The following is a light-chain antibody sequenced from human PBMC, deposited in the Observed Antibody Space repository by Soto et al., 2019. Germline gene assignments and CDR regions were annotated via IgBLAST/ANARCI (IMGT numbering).Light chain of an antibody. CDR1: QSVSSTY. CDR3: KLYGSSPPRT. CDR2: GAS. Sequence: EIVLTQSPGTLSLSPGERATLSCRASQSVSSTYLGWYQQKPGQAPRLLIFGASSRATGIPDRFSGSGSGTDFTLTIGRLEPEDFAVYYCKLYGSSPPRTFGQGTNVEIK. V-gene: IGKV3-20*01. J-gene: IGKJ1*01.